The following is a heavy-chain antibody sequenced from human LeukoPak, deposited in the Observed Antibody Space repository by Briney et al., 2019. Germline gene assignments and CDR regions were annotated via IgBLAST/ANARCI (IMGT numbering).Heavy chain of an antibody. J-gene: IGHJ4*02. D-gene: IGHD4-11*01. Sequence: SVKVSCKASGYTFTSYGISWVRQAPGQGLEWMGGIIPIFGTANYAQKFQGRVTITADESTSTAYMELSSLRSEDTAVYYCARGVYSNLYYFDYWGQGTLVTVSS. CDR2: IIPIFGTA. V-gene: IGHV1-69*13. CDR1: GYTFTSYG. CDR3: ARGVYSNLYYFDY.